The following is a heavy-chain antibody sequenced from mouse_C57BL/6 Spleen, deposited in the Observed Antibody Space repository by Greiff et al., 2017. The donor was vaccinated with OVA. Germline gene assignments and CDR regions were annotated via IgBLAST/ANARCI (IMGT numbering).Heavy chain of an antibody. CDR2: INPNNGGT. CDR1: GYTFTDYN. J-gene: IGHJ2*01. D-gene: IGHD2-5*01. CDR3: ARSAYYSNYEDY. V-gene: IGHV1-22*01. Sequence: LVKPGASVKMSCKASGYTFTDYNMHWVKQSHGKSLEWIGYINPNNGGTSYNQKFKGKATLTVNKSSSTAYMELRSLTSEDSAVYYCARSAYYSNYEDYWGQGTTLTVSS.